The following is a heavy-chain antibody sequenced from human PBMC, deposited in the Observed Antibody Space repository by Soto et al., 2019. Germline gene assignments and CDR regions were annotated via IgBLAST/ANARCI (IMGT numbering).Heavy chain of an antibody. V-gene: IGHV3-30*04. CDR3: ARQGDSSGIWYVDS. J-gene: IGHJ4*02. Sequence: QVQLVESGGGVVQPGRSLRLSCAASGFTFSGYAMHWVRQAPGKGLEWVAATSYDENYKYYADSVKGRFTISRDNSKNTLVLQMNSLRSEDTAVYYCARQGDSSGIWYVDSWGQGSLVTVSS. CDR2: TSYDENYK. CDR1: GFTFSGYA. D-gene: IGHD2-21*02.